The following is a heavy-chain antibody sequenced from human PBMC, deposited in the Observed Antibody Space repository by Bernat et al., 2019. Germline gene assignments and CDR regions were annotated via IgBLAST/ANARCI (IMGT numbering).Heavy chain of an antibody. CDR1: GFTFSSYS. D-gene: IGHD2-21*02. V-gene: IGHV3-21*01. CDR2: ISRSGGSI. CDR3: ARSLLVTSRNDAFEI. J-gene: IGHJ3*02. Sequence: EVQLVESGGGLVKPGGSLRLSCAASGFTFSSYSMNWVRQAPGKGLEWVSSISRSGGSIYYADSVKGRFTISRDNAKNSRFLQMDSLRAEDTAVYYCARSLLVTSRNDAFEIWGQGTTVTVSS.